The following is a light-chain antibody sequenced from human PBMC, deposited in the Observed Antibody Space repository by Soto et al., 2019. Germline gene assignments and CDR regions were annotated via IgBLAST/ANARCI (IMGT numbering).Light chain of an antibody. V-gene: IGLV2-14*03. Sequence: QSVLTQPASVSGSPGQSITISCTGTSSDIGHYDYVSWYQQHPGKAPKLMIYHVTYRPSGVSNRFSGSKSGNSASLTISGLQADEEADYYCCSLTTSHTYVFGSGTKFTVL. CDR3: CSLTTSHTYV. J-gene: IGLJ1*01. CDR1: SSDIGHYDY. CDR2: HVT.